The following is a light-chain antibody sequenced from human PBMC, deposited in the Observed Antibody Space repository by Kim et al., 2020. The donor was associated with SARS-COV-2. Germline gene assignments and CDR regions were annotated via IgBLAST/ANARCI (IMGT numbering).Light chain of an antibody. CDR1: RRDVGAYNR. J-gene: IGLJ2*01. Sequence: SITISCNGTRRDVGAYNRVSWYQQHPGKAPKLMISDVSDRPSGVSNRFSGSKSDNTASLTISGLQAEDEADYFCSSLTSGATSVVFGGGTQLTVL. CDR2: DVS. CDR3: SSLTSGATSVV. V-gene: IGLV2-14*03.